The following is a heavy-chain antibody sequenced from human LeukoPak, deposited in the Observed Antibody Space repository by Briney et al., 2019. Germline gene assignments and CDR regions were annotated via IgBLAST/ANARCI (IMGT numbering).Heavy chain of an antibody. J-gene: IGHJ4*02. D-gene: IGHD3-22*01. V-gene: IGHV3-23*01. CDR2: ISGSGGST. CDR1: GFTFSSYA. CDR3: AKVAQYYYDSSGSYYFDY. Sequence: GGSLRLSCAAPGFTFSSYAMSWVRQAPGTGLEWVSAISGSGGSTYYADSVKGRFTISRDNSKNTLYLQMNSLRAEDTAVYYCAKVAQYYYDSSGSYYFDYWGQGTLVTVSS.